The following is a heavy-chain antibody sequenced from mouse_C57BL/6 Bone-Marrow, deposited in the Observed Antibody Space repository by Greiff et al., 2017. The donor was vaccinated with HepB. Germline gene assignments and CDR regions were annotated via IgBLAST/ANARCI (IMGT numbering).Heavy chain of an antibody. Sequence: QVHVKQSGAELASPGASVTLSCKASGYTFTDHIMNWVNKRPGQGLEWIGRIYPVSGETNYNQKFMGKATFSVDRSSSTVYMVLNSLTSEDPAVYYCGSVFRLLRNYAMDYWGQGTSVTVSS. V-gene: IGHV1-11*01. CDR1: GYTFTDHI. D-gene: IGHD2-3*01. J-gene: IGHJ4*01. CDR3: GSVFRLLRNYAMDY. CDR2: IYPVSGET.